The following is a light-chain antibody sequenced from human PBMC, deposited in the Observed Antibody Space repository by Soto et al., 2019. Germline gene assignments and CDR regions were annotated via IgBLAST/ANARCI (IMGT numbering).Light chain of an antibody. J-gene: IGKJ5*01. Sequence: ESVLTQSPFTLSLSPGLRSTLPSRASQSINNYLAWYQQKPGQAPRTIIYDASNRATGIPARFSGSGYGTDFNLTISSLETEDFAVYYCQQRFNWQVTFGQGTRLETK. CDR3: QQRFNWQVT. CDR2: DAS. CDR1: QSINNY. V-gene: IGKV3-11*01.